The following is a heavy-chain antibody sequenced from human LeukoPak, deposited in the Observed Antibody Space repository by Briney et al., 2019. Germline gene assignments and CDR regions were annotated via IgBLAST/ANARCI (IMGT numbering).Heavy chain of an antibody. J-gene: IGHJ4*02. Sequence: ASVTVSRKASGYTFTSYYMHWVRQAPGQGLEWMGIINPSGDSTTYAQKFQGRVTMTRDTSTSTVYMELSSLRSEDTAVYYCARSNTMIVVVTPHYPQIWGQGTLVTVSS. D-gene: IGHD3-22*01. CDR3: ARSNTMIVVVTPHYPQI. CDR1: GYTFTSYY. CDR2: INPSGDST. V-gene: IGHV1-46*01.